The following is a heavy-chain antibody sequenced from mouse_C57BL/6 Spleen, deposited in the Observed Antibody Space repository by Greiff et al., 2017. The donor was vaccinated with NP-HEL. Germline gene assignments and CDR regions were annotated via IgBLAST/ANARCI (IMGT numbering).Heavy chain of an antibody. CDR3: ATYYYGSSPFAY. J-gene: IGHJ3*01. CDR2: IYPGDGDT. D-gene: IGHD1-1*01. CDR1: GYAFSSSW. Sequence: VQVVESGPELVKPGASVKISCKASGYAFSSSWMNWVKQRPGKGLEWIGRIYPGDGDTNYNGKFKGKATLTADKSSSTAYMQLSSLTSEDSAVYFCATYYYGSSPFAYWGQGTLVTVSA. V-gene: IGHV1-82*01.